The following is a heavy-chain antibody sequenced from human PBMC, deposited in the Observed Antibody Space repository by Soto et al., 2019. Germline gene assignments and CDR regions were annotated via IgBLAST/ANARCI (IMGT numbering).Heavy chain of an antibody. V-gene: IGHV3-30*03. D-gene: IGHD3-10*01. Sequence: GGSLRLSCAASGFTFRTYGMHWVRQAPGKGLEWVSLISYDGNNKYYADSVKGRFTISRDNSKNTLFLQMNSLRPEDTAVYYSAPDLGSYPSCNRCHYGMDVWGQGTTVTVSS. J-gene: IGHJ6*02. CDR3: APDLGSYPSCNRCHYGMDV. CDR2: ISYDGNNK. CDR1: GFTFRTYG.